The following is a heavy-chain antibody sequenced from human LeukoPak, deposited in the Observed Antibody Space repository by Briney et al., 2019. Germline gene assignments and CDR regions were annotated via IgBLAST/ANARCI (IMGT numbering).Heavy chain of an antibody. CDR1: GGSISSSNW. CDR3: ARGDLSYYYGSGSSYFDY. Sequence: KPSGTLSLTCAVSGGSISSSNWWSWVRQPPGKGLEWIGEIYHSGSTNYNPSLKSRVTISVDKSKNQFPLKLSSVTAADTAVYYCARGDLSYYYGSGSSYFDYWGQGTLVTVSS. D-gene: IGHD3-10*01. CDR2: IYHSGST. J-gene: IGHJ4*02. V-gene: IGHV4-4*02.